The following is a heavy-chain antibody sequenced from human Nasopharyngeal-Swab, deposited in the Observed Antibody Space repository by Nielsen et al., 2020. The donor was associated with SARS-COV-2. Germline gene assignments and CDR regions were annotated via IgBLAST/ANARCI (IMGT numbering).Heavy chain of an antibody. CDR2: TRHSGSG. V-gene: IGHV4-4*02. Sequence: VRQAPGKGLEWIGETRHSGSGNYKPSLKSRVTISVDTSKNQFSLKLSSVTAADTAVYYCARVRPEAAAENFDYWGQGTLVTVSS. D-gene: IGHD6-13*01. CDR3: ARVRPEAAAENFDY. J-gene: IGHJ4*02.